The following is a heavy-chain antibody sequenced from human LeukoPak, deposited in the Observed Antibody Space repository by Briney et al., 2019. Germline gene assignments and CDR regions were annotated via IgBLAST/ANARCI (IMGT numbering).Heavy chain of an antibody. CDR1: GGSFSGYY. J-gene: IGHJ4*02. D-gene: IGHD6-13*01. V-gene: IGHV4-34*01. Sequence: SETLSLTCAVHGGSFSGYYWSWIRQPPGKGLEWIGEINHSVGTNYNPSLKSRVTISVDTSKNQFSLKLSSVTAADTAVYYCARLNSSSWYYFDYWGQGTLVTVSS. CDR2: INHSVGT. CDR3: ARLNSSSWYYFDY.